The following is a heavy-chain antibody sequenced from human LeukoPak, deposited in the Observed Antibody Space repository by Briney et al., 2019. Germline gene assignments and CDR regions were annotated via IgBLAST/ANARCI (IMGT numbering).Heavy chain of an antibody. CDR3: AREKDRWDAFDI. CDR2: IYYSGST. Sequence: SETLSLTFTVSGGSISSYYWSWIRQPPGKGLEWIGYIYYSGSTNYNPSLKSRVTISVDTSKNQFSLKLSSVTAADTAVYYCAREKDRWDAFDIWGQGTMVTVSS. CDR1: GGSISSYY. V-gene: IGHV4-59*01. J-gene: IGHJ3*02. D-gene: IGHD4-23*01.